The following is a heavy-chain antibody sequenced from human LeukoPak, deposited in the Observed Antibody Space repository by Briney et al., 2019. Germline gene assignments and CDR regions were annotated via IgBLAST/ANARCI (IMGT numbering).Heavy chain of an antibody. CDR1: GFTFSSYS. D-gene: IGHD3-10*01. V-gene: IGHV3-21*01. Sequence: GGSLRLSCAASGFTFSSYSMNWVRQAPGKGLEWVSSISSSSSYIYYADSVKGRFTIFRDNAKNSLYLQMNSLRAEDTAVYYCASASYGSGTYAFDIWGQGTMVTVSS. CDR3: ASASYGSGTYAFDI. CDR2: ISSSSSYI. J-gene: IGHJ3*02.